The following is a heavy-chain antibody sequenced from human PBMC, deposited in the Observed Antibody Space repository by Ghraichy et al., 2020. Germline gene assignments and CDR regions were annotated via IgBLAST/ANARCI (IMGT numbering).Heavy chain of an antibody. D-gene: IGHD1-26*01. CDR3: AGRFSGYYYMAV. J-gene: IGHJ6*03. CDR1: GGSFSGYY. Sequence: SETLSLTCAVYGGSFSGYYWSWIRQPPGKGLEWIGEINHSGSTNYHPSLKSRVTISVDTSENQFSLKLSSVTAADTAVYYCAGRFSGYYYMAVWGKGTTVTVSS. CDR2: INHSGST. V-gene: IGHV4-34*01.